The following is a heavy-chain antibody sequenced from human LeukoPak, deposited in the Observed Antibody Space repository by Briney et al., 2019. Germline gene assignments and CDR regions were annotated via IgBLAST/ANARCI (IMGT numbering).Heavy chain of an antibody. Sequence: GGSLRLSCAASGFTFSSYWMHWVRQAPGKGLEWVSGISGSGAKTYYADSVKGRFTISRDNSRNTLYIQMNSLRVEDTAVYYCSKDPVPHGNGLYWFDPWGQGTLVTVSS. CDR2: ISGSGAKT. J-gene: IGHJ5*02. CDR3: SKDPVPHGNGLYWFDP. CDR1: GFTFSSYW. D-gene: IGHD1-14*01. V-gene: IGHV3-23*01.